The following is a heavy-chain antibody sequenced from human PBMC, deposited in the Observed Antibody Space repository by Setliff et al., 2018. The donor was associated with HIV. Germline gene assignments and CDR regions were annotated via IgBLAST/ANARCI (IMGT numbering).Heavy chain of an antibody. CDR1: GSSISSTYY. Sequence: PSETLSLTCAVSGSSISSTYYWGWIRQPPGKGLEWIGSIYYSGSTYYNPSLKSRVTISVDTSKNQFSLKLSSVTAADTAVYFCARVNTMVRGLDYWGQGTLVTVSS. J-gene: IGHJ4*02. V-gene: IGHV4-38-2*01. CDR2: IYYSGST. CDR3: ARVNTMVRGLDY. D-gene: IGHD3-10*01.